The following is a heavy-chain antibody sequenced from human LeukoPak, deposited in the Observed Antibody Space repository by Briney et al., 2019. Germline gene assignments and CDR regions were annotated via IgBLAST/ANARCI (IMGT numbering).Heavy chain of an antibody. Sequence: GGSLRLSCAASGFSFSAYGVHWVRQAPGKGLQWVAVIWYDGSSKDYADSVKGRFTLSRDNSKNTLYLQMNSLTVEDTAVYYCARSQSSSLIDYWGQGTLVTVSS. J-gene: IGHJ4*02. V-gene: IGHV3-33*01. CDR3: ARSQSSSLIDY. CDR2: IWYDGSSK. CDR1: GFSFSAYG. D-gene: IGHD6-13*01.